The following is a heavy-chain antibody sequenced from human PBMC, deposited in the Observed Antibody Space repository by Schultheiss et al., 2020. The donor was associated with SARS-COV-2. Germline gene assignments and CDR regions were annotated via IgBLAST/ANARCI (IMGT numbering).Heavy chain of an antibody. D-gene: IGHD3-22*01. V-gene: IGHV1-69*13. J-gene: IGHJ6*03. CDR2: IIPIFGTA. Sequence: SVKVSCKASGGTFRSNGISWVRQAPGQGLEWMGGIIPIFGTAKYAQKFQGRVTITADESTTTGYMELSSLRSEDTAVYYCARINGGYSAGSGFLTMHYYMDVWGKGTAVTVS. CDR3: ARINGGYSAGSGFLTMHYYMDV. CDR1: GGTFRSNG.